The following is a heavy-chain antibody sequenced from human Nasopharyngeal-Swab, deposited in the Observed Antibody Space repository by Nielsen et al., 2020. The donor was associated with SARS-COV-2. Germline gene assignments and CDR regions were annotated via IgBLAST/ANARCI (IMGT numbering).Heavy chain of an antibody. D-gene: IGHD3-9*01. CDR3: ARGGGYYDILTGSPPVAFDI. V-gene: IGHV1-46*01. J-gene: IGHJ3*02. Sequence: ASVKVSCKASGYTFTSYYMHWVRQAPGQGLEWMGIINPSGGSTSYAQKFQGRVTMTRDTSTSTAYMELRSLRSDDTAVYYCARGGGYYDILTGSPPVAFDIWGQGTMVTVSS. CDR2: INPSGGST. CDR1: GYTFTSYY.